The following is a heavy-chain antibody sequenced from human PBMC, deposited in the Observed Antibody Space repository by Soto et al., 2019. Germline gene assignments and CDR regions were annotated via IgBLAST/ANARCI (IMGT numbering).Heavy chain of an antibody. CDR2: IWHDGLKK. V-gene: IGHV3-33*01. J-gene: IGHJ4*02. Sequence: QVQLVESGGGVVQPERSLRLSCVASRFTFSDYGMHWFRQAPGKGLEWVAVIWHDGLKKDYVDSVKGRFTVSRDNSKNTLYLQMNSLRVEDTATYYCARDRGADAPIDFWGQGTLVTVTS. CDR1: RFTFSDYG. CDR3: ARDRGADAPIDF.